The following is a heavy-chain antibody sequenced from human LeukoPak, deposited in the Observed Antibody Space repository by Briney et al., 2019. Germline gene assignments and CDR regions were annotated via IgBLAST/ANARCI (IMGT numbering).Heavy chain of an antibody. J-gene: IGHJ4*02. V-gene: IGHV3-53*01. Sequence: GGSLRLSCAVSVFTVYSNYMSWVRQAPGKGLEWVAIIYRRGSTYYADSVEGRFTISRDNSENIVYLQMNNLRVDDTAVYYCARDRDPDNARNYFDYWGQGTLVTVSS. D-gene: IGHD1-14*01. CDR2: IYRRGST. CDR1: VFTVYSNY. CDR3: ARDRDPDNARNYFDY.